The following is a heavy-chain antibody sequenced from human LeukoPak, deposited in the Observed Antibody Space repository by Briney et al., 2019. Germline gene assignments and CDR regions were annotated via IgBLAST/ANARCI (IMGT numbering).Heavy chain of an antibody. D-gene: IGHD1-26*01. CDR3: ARDRGGWELRMGYYYYMDV. CDR1: GYTFTSNY. CDR2: ISPSGGST. Sequence: ASVKVSCKAFGYTFTSNYMHWVRQAPGQGPEWMGVISPSGGSTTYAQKFQGRVTLTRDMSTSTDYLELSSLRSEDTAVYYCARDRGGWELRMGYYYYMDVWGKGTTVTISS. J-gene: IGHJ6*03. V-gene: IGHV1-46*01.